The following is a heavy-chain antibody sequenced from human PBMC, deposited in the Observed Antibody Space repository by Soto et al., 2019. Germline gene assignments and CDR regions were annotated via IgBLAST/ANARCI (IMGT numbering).Heavy chain of an antibody. D-gene: IGHD5-18*01. CDR2: ITYGGSI. J-gene: IGHJ4*02. V-gene: IGHV4-31*03. Sequence: QVQLQEAGPRLVKPSQTLSLTCTVSGASITNDDFFWSWVRQHPEKGLEWLAYITYGGSIYYNPSLRSRLSVSIDKSKSQFSLNLKSVTAADTAVYYCAKTERTQLWLLVQNWGQGLLVTVSS. CDR3: AKTERTQLWLLVQN. CDR1: GASITNDDFF.